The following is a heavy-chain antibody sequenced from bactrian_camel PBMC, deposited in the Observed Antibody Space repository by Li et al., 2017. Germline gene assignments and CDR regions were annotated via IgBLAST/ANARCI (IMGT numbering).Heavy chain of an antibody. D-gene: IGHD1*01. CDR3: AARWMWSDSCHRIQEDFGY. V-gene: IGHV3S63*01. Sequence: HVQLVESGGGSVQAGGSLRLSCAASEYTYMTYCLGWFRQARGKEREGVAFIYTLDGFTSYAASVQGRFTISQDSARYIVYLQMNSLKPDDTAMYYCAARWMWSDSCHRIQEDFGYWGQGTQVTVS. CDR2: IYTLDGFT. CDR1: EYTYMTYC. J-gene: IGHJ6*01.